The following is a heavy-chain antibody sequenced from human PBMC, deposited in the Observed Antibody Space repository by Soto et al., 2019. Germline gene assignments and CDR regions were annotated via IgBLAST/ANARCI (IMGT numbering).Heavy chain of an antibody. J-gene: IGHJ3*02. CDR3: ARDKMNSSGWHDAFDI. CDR1: GVHFSRRI. Sequence: EGSRSVAGATSGVHFSRRIQSWVRQGAEKGLEWVSYISNNKSSIYYADSVKGRFTISRDNAKNSLYLQMNSLRAEDTAVYYCARDKMNSSGWHDAFDIWGQGTMVTVSS. D-gene: IGHD6-19*01. CDR2: ISNNKSSI. V-gene: IGHV3-21*01.